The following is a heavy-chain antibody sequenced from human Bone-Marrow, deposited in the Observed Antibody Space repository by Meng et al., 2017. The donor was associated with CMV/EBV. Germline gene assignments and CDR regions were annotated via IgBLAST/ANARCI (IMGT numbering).Heavy chain of an antibody. CDR2: IIPIFGTA. CDR3: ARFRPGYCSSTSCYAGDYYYYYGMDV. Sequence: SVKVSCKASGGTFSSYAISWVRQAPGQGLEWMGGIIPIFGTANYAQKFQGRVTITTDESTSTAYMELSSLRSEDTAVYYCARFRPGYCSSTSCYAGDYYYYYGMDVWGQGHTVNVSS. J-gene: IGHJ6*02. CDR1: GGTFSSYA. V-gene: IGHV1-69*05. D-gene: IGHD2-2*01.